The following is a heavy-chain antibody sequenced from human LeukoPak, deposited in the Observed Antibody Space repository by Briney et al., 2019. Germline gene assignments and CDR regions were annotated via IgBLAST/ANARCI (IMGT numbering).Heavy chain of an antibody. D-gene: IGHD3-3*01. J-gene: IGHJ4*02. Sequence: PGGSLRLSCAASGFTFDDYAMHWVRQAPGKGLEWVSLISWDGGSTYYADSVKGRFTISRDNSKNSLYLQMNSLRAEDTDLYYCAKNQRFLEWLLYDWGQGTLVTVSS. CDR3: AKNQRFLEWLLYD. CDR1: GFTFDDYA. V-gene: IGHV3-43D*03. CDR2: ISWDGGST.